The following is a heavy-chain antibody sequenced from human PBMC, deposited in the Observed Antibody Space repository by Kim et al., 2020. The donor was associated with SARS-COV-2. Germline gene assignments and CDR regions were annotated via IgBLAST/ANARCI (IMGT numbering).Heavy chain of an antibody. CDR1: GGTFSSYA. CDR2: IIPIFGTA. CDR3: ARDRSDYYDSSGYYYYFDY. D-gene: IGHD3-22*01. V-gene: IGHV1-69*13. Sequence: SVKVSCKASGGTFSSYAISWVRQAPGQGLEWMGGIIPIFGTANYAQKFQGRVTITADESTSTAYMELSSLRSEDTAVYYCARDRSDYYDSSGYYYYFDYWGQGTLVTVSS. J-gene: IGHJ4*02.